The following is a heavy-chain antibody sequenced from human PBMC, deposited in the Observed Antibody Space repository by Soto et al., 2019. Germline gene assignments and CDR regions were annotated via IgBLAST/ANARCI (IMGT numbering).Heavy chain of an antibody. CDR3: ASWVDYGGNSAFDY. CDR2: FDPEDGET. V-gene: IGHV1-24*01. D-gene: IGHD4-17*01. J-gene: IGHJ4*02. Sequence: ASVKVSCKVSGYTLTELSMHWVRQAPGKGLEWMGGFDPEDGETIYAQKFQGRVTMTEDTSTDTAYMELSSLRSEDTAVYYCASWVDYGGNSAFDYWGQGTLVTVS. CDR1: GYTLTELS.